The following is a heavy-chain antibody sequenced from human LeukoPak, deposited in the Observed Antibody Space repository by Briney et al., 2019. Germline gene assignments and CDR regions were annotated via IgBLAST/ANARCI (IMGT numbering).Heavy chain of an antibody. J-gene: IGHJ6*03. V-gene: IGHV4-61*02. CDR2: IYTSGST. CDR3: ARDLTGRTQLKYCSGRSCYSYYMDV. CDR1: GGSISSGSYY. D-gene: IGHD2-15*01. Sequence: SQTLSLTCTVSGGSISSGSYYWSWVRQPAGTGLEWIGRIYTSGSTNYNPSLKSRVTISVNTSKNQFSLKLSSVPAPDPAVYYCARDLTGRTQLKYCSGRSCYSYYMDVWGKGTPVTVSS.